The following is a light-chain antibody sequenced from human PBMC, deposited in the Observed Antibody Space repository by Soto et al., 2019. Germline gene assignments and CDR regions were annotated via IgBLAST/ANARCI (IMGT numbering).Light chain of an antibody. CDR3: QQYNNWPPLT. Sequence: EIVLTQSPGTLSLSPVERATLSCRASQSVSSNLAWYQQKPGQAPRLLIYGASTRATGIPARFSGSGSGTEFTLTISSLQSEDFAVYYCQQYNNWPPLTFGGGTKVDIK. CDR2: GAS. J-gene: IGKJ4*01. V-gene: IGKV3-15*01. CDR1: QSVSSN.